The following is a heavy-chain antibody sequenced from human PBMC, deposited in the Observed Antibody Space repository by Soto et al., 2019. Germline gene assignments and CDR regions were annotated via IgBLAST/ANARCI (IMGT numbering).Heavy chain of an antibody. CDR3: ARERYYYDSSGYYIDY. Sequence: GGSLRLSCAASGFTFSSYEMDWVRQAPGKGLEWVSYISSSGSTIYYADSVKGRFTISRDNAKNSLYLQMNSLRAEDTAVYYCARERYYYDSSGYYIDYWGQGXLVTVYS. CDR1: GFTFSSYE. CDR2: ISSSGSTI. V-gene: IGHV3-48*03. D-gene: IGHD3-22*01. J-gene: IGHJ4*02.